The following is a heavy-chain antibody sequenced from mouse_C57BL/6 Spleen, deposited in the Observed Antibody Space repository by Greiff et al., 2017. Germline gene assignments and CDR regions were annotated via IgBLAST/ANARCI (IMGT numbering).Heavy chain of an antibody. CDR1: GYTFTDYE. CDR3: TRCYDYDVRFAY. D-gene: IGHD2-4*01. V-gene: IGHV1-15*01. J-gene: IGHJ3*01. Sequence: VQLQQSGAELVRPGASVTLSCKASGYTFTDYEMHWVKQTPVHGLEWIGAIDPETGGTAYNQKFKGKAILTADKSSSTAYMELRSLTSEDSAVYYCTRCYDYDVRFAYWGQGTLVTVSA. CDR2: IDPETGGT.